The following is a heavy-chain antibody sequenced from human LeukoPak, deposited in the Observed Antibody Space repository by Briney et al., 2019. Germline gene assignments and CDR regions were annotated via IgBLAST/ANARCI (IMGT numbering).Heavy chain of an antibody. CDR3: ARAIVVVPAAICAWFDP. D-gene: IGHD2-2*02. J-gene: IGHJ5*02. V-gene: IGHV4-38-2*02. CDR1: GDSISSGNY. CDR2: IYHSGST. Sequence: SETLSLTCTVSGDSISSGNYWGWIRQPPGKGLEWIGYIYHSGSTYYNPSLKSRVTISVDRSKNQFSLKLSSVTAADTAVYYCARAIVVVPAAICAWFDPWGQGTLVTVSS.